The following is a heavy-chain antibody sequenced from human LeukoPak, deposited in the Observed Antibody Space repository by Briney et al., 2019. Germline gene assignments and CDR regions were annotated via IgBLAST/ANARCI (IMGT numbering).Heavy chain of an antibody. CDR1: GFTFSSYS. D-gene: IGHD3-9*01. CDR2: ISSSSSSYI. Sequence: PGGSLRLSCAASGFTFSSYSMNWVRQAPGKGLEWVSSISSSSSSYIYYADSVKGRFTISRDNAKNSLYLQMNSLRAEDTAVYYCAINDILTGYEDAFDIWGQGTMVTVSS. V-gene: IGHV3-21*01. CDR3: AINDILTGYEDAFDI. J-gene: IGHJ3*02.